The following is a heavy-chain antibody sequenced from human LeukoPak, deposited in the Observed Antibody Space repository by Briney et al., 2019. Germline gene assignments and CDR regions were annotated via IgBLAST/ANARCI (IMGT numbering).Heavy chain of an antibody. CDR2: IYYSGST. D-gene: IGHD3-16*01. J-gene: IGHJ4*02. CDR1: GDSISTYY. CDR3: ARGYAFFDY. V-gene: IGHV4-59*01. Sequence: SEPLSLTCTVSGDSISTYYWSWIRQPPGEGLEWIGYIYYSGSTNYNPSLKSRVTISVDTSKNQFSLKLSSVTTADTAVYYCARGYAFFDYWGQGTLVTVSS.